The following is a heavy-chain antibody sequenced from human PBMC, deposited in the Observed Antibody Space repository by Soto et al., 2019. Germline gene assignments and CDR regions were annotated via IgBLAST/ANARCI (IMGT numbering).Heavy chain of an antibody. CDR2: IWYDGSNK. CDR1: GFTLSSYG. Sequence: QVQLVESGGGVVQPGTSLRLSCAASGFTLSSYGMHWVRQAPGKGLEWAALIWYDGSNKYYADSVKGRFTISRDNSKNTLYLQMNSLRAEDTAVYYCARGASHYYYAMDVWGQGTTVTVSS. V-gene: IGHV3-33*01. J-gene: IGHJ6*02. CDR3: ARGASHYYYAMDV.